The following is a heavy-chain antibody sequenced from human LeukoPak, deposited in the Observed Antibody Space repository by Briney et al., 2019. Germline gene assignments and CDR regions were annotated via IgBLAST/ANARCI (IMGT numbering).Heavy chain of an antibody. Sequence: PSETLSLTYTASGVSISHYYWSWIRQPPGKGLEWIGYIYYSGGTNYNPSLKSGVTISLDTSKNHFSLKLSSVTAADTAVYYCASHPSGSYGQVDCWGQGTLVTVSS. D-gene: IGHD1-26*01. CDR2: IYYSGGT. V-gene: IGHV4-59*01. CDR3: ASHPSGSYGQVDC. CDR1: GVSISHYY. J-gene: IGHJ4*02.